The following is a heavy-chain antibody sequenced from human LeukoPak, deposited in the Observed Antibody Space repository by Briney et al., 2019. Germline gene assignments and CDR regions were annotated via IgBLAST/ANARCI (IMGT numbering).Heavy chain of an antibody. CDR3: ARGRYSSDWFTEKTWFDP. CDR1: GVSISRGGYS. J-gene: IGHJ5*02. Sequence: SETLSLTCAVSGVSISRGGYSWSWIRQPPGKGLEWIGYIYHSGSTNYNPSLKSRLTISVDTSNNQFSLRLSSVTAADTAVYYCARGRYSSDWFTEKTWFDPWGQGALVTVSS. CDR2: IYHSGST. V-gene: IGHV4-30-4*07. D-gene: IGHD6-19*01.